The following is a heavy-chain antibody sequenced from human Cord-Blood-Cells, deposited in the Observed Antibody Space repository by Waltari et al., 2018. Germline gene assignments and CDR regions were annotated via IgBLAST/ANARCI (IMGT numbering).Heavy chain of an antibody. D-gene: IGHD6-13*01. J-gene: IGHJ6*03. CDR3: AISPGIAAAGRPYYYYMDV. V-gene: IGHV1-69*01. CDR2: IIPIVGTA. Sequence: QVQLVQSGAEVKKPGSSVKVSCKASGGTFSSNAISWVRQAPGQGIEWMGEIIPIVGTANYAQKFQGRVTITADESTSTAFMALSSLRSEDTAVYYCAISPGIAAAGRPYYYYMDVWGKGTTVTVSS. CDR1: GGTFSSNA.